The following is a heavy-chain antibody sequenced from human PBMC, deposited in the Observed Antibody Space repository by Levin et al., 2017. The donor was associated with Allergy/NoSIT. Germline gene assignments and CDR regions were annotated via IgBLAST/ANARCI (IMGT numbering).Heavy chain of an antibody. D-gene: IGHD1-14*01. J-gene: IGHJ4*02. CDR3: ARDSLSLPGTSLDY. CDR1: GFTFSDNA. CDR2: VNGRGGDT. Sequence: GGSLRLSCAASGFTFSDNAMTWIRQAPGKGLEWVASVNGRGGDTFYADSVKGRFTISRDNHINTLFLQMNSLRHEDTAVYYCARDSLSLPGTSLDYWGQGARVTVSS. V-gene: IGHV3-23*01.